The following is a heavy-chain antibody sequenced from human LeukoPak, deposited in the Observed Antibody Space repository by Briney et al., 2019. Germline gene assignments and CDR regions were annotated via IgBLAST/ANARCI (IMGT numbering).Heavy chain of an antibody. CDR1: GYTFTDYY. CDR2: INPNSGGT. Sequence: ASVKVSCKASGYTFTDYYIHWVREAPGQGLEWMGWINPNSGGTNYAQNFQGRVTMTRTTSISTAYMKVSRLRSDDTAVYYCAREMGSYSSGWYPDYWGQGTLVTVSS. D-gene: IGHD6-19*01. V-gene: IGHV1-2*02. J-gene: IGHJ4*02. CDR3: AREMGSYSSGWYPDY.